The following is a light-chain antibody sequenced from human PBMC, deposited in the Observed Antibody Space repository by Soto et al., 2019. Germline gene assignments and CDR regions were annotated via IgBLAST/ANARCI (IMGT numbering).Light chain of an antibody. V-gene: IGLV1-40*01. CDR3: QSYDSSLSGSV. CDR1: SSNIGAGYG. Sequence: QSVLTQPPSVSGAPGQRVTISCTGSSSNIGAGYGVHWYQQLPGTAPRLLIYGNSVRPSGLPDRFSGSRSGSSASLAITGLQAEDEADYYCQSYDSSLSGSVFGGGTKLTVL. J-gene: IGLJ3*02. CDR2: GNS.